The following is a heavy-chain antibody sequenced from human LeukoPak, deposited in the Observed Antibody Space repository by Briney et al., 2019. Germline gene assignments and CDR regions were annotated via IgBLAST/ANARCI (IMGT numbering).Heavy chain of an antibody. D-gene: IGHD6-13*01. Sequence: GGSLRLSCAASGFTFSDYYMSWIRQAPGKGLEWVAIMYTESGIAYADAVKGRFSVSRDNSKDTLYLEMNSLRVEDTAVYYCARDRSGAAAGTWVYWGQGTLVAVSS. J-gene: IGHJ4*02. CDR2: MYTESGI. CDR1: GFTFSDYY. CDR3: ARDRSGAAAGTWVY. V-gene: IGHV3-53*01.